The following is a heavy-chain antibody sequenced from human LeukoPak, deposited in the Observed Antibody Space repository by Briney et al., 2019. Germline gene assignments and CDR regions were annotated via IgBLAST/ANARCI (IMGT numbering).Heavy chain of an antibody. Sequence: SQTLSLTCTVSGGSISSGGYYWSWIRQHPGKGLEWIGYIYYSGSTYYNPSLKSRVTISVDTSKNQFSLKLSSVTAADTAVYYCASLPTGYSSSWQTRQNYYYYGTDVWGQGTTVTVSS. CDR3: ASLPTGYSSSWQTRQNYYYYGTDV. CDR1: GGSISSGGYY. D-gene: IGHD6-13*01. CDR2: IYYSGST. V-gene: IGHV4-31*03. J-gene: IGHJ6*02.